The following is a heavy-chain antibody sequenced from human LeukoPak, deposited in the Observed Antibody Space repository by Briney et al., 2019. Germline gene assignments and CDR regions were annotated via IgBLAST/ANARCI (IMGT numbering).Heavy chain of an antibody. CDR2: IYYNVAT. V-gene: IGHV4-39*02. CDR3: ARVRDGYNRNWAY. CDR1: GGSISSSIYY. J-gene: IGHJ4*02. Sequence: SETLSLTCTVSGGSISSSIYYWGWFRRPPGKGLEWIGSIYYNVATYYNSSLKSRVTISVDTSKNHLSLKLSSVTAADTAVYYCARVRDGYNRNWAYWGQGTLVTVSS. D-gene: IGHD5-24*01.